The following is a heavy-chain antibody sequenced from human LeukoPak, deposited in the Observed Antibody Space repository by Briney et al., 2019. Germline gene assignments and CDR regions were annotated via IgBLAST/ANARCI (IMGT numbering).Heavy chain of an antibody. J-gene: IGHJ3*02. Sequence: GGSLRLSCAASGFTFSSYWMHWVRQAPGKGLVWVSRISTDGSSTNSADSVKGRFTISRDNAKNTLYLQMNSLRDEDTAVYYCVREYSSSSGMAFDIWGQGTMVTVSP. CDR1: GFTFSSYW. CDR3: VREYSSSSGMAFDI. V-gene: IGHV3-74*01. D-gene: IGHD6-6*01. CDR2: ISTDGSST.